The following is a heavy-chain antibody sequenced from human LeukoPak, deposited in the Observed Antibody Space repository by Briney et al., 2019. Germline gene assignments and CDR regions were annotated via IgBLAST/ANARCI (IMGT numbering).Heavy chain of an antibody. Sequence: QPGGSLRLSCAASGFTFSSYSMNWVRQAPGKGLEWVSYISSSSSTIYYADSVKGRFTISRDNAKNSLYLQMNSLRAEDTAVYYCASDAYDYVWGSYRTLGDWGQGTLVTVSS. D-gene: IGHD3-16*02. CDR1: GFTFSSYS. V-gene: IGHV3-48*01. CDR3: ASDAYDYVWGSYRTLGD. CDR2: ISSSSSTI. J-gene: IGHJ4*02.